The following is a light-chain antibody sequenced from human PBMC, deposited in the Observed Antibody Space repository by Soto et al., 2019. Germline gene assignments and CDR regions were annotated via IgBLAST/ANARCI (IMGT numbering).Light chain of an antibody. V-gene: IGKV3-20*01. CDR1: QSVSSSY. CDR2: GAS. Sequence: EIVLTQSPGTLSLSPGERATLSCRASQSVSSSYLCWYQQKPGQAPRLLIYGASGRATGIPDRFSSSGSGTDFTLTISRLEPEAFAVYYCQHYGGSPSFTFGTGTKVDIK. CDR3: QHYGGSPSFT. J-gene: IGKJ3*01.